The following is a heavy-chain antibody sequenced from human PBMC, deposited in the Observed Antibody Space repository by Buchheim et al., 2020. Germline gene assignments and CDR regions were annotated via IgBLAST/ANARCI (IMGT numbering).Heavy chain of an antibody. CDR3: ARRGRAELGIWGYYYYYMDV. J-gene: IGHJ6*03. Sequence: QVQLQQWGAGLLKPSETLSLTCAVYGGSFSGYYWSWIRQPPGKGLEWIGEINHSGSTNYNPSLKSRVTISVDTSKNQFSLKLSSVTAADTAVYYCARRGRAELGIWGYYYYYMDVWGKGTT. CDR1: GGSFSGYY. D-gene: IGHD7-27*01. CDR2: INHSGST. V-gene: IGHV4-34*01.